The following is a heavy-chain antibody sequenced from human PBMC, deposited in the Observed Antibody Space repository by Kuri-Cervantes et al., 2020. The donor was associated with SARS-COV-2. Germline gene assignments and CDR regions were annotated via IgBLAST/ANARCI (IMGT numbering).Heavy chain of an antibody. CDR3: ASIDYDSIEGYFDY. CDR1: GYTFTSYA. J-gene: IGHJ4*02. Sequence: GGSLRLSCKASGYTFTSYAISWVRQAPGQGLEWMGWINTNTGNPTYAQGFTGRFVFSLDTSVSTAYLQISSLKAEDTAVYYCASIDYDSIEGYFDYWGQGTLVTVSS. V-gene: IGHV7-4-1*02. D-gene: IGHD3-22*01. CDR2: INTNTGNP.